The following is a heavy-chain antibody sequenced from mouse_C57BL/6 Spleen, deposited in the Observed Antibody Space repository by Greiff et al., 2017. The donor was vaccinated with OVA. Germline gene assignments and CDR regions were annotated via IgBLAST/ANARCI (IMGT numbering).Heavy chain of an antibody. CDR3: AREDYGRAWFAY. CDR2: INPNNGGT. D-gene: IGHD2-4*01. Sequence: VQLQQPGPELVKPGASVKISCKASGYTFTDYYMNWVKQSHGKSLEWIGDINPNNGGTSYNQKFKGKATLTVDKSSSTAYMELRSLTSEDSAVYYCAREDYGRAWFAYWGQGTLVTVSA. V-gene: IGHV1-26*01. J-gene: IGHJ3*01. CDR1: GYTFTDYY.